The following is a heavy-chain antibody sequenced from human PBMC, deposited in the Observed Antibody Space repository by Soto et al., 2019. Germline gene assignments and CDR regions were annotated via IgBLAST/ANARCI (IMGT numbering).Heavy chain of an antibody. J-gene: IGHJ1*01. CDR3: PRRCHCLAVARLFQH. D-gene: IGHD6-19*01. CDR2: ISAYHGNT. V-gene: IGHV1-18*01. CDR1: GYTFTSYG. Sequence: QVQLVQSGAEVKKPGASVEVSCKASGYTFTSYGIRWVRQAPGQGLEWMGWISAYHGNTNYAQKLQGRVTKTTDTSTSQADNERRSLRSDDTAGDDGPRRCHCLAVARLFQHWVKDTLVTVSS.